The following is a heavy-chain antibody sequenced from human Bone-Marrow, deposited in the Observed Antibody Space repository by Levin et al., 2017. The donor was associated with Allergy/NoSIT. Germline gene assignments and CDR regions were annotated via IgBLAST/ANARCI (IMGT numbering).Heavy chain of an antibody. Sequence: ASGPTLVKPTQTLTLTCTFSGFSLSTSGVGVGWIRQPPGKALEWLALIYWDDDKRYNPSLKSRLTINKDTTKNQAVLTMTNMDPVDTATYYCAQYVGIEEAGTRRNNWFAPWGQGTLVTVSS. V-gene: IGHV2-5*02. D-gene: IGHD6-13*01. CDR2: IYWDDDK. J-gene: IGHJ5*02. CDR1: GFSLSTSGVG. CDR3: AQYVGIEEAGTRRNNWFAP.